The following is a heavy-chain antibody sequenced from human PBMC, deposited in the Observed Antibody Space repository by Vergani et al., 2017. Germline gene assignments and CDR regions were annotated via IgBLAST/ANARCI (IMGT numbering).Heavy chain of an antibody. D-gene: IGHD2-2*01. CDR2: INHSGST. CDR3: ARGKRVVPAAANYYMDV. V-gene: IGHV4-34*01. CDR1: GGSFSGYY. Sequence: QVQLQQWGAGLLKPSETLSLTCAVYGGSFSGYYWSWIRQPPGKGLEWIGEINHSGSTNYNPSLKSRVTISVDTSKNQFSLKLSSVTAAGTAVYYCARGKRVVPAAANYYMDVWGKGTTVTVSS. J-gene: IGHJ6*03.